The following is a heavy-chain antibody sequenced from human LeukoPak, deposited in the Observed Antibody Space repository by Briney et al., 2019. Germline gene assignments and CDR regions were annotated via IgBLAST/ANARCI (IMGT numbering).Heavy chain of an antibody. V-gene: IGHV3-15*01. D-gene: IGHD4-17*01. Sequence: GGSLRLSCAASGFTFSNAWMSWVRQAPGKGLEWVGRIKSKTDGGTTGYAAPVKGRFTISRDDSKNTLYLQMNSLKTEDTAVYYCTTDPCDYGHPNWGQGTLVTVSS. CDR1: GFTFSNAW. CDR2: IKSKTDGGTT. CDR3: TTDPCDYGHPN. J-gene: IGHJ4*02.